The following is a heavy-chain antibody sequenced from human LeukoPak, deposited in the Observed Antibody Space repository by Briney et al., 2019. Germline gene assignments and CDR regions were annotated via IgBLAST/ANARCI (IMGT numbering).Heavy chain of an antibody. CDR1: GFAVSNNY. Sequence: GGSLRPSCAGSGFAVSNNYMSWVRQAPGKGLEWVSIIYSGSITYYVDSVKGRFTISRDNSKNTLYLQMSSLRAEDTAVYYCTRDSTTFRFGYWGQGTLVTVSS. CDR2: IYSGSIT. J-gene: IGHJ4*02. CDR3: TRDSTTFRFGY. V-gene: IGHV3-53*01. D-gene: IGHD4-11*01.